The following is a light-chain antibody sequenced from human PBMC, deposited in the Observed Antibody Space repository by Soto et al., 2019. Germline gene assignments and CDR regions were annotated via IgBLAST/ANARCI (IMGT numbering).Light chain of an antibody. J-gene: IGKJ4*01. Sequence: RTQSHASLAVSLGERATINCKSSQSFLYRSNNKNYLAWYQQKPGQPPKLLIYWASTRESGVPDRFSGSGSGTDFTLTISSLQAEDVAVYYCQQYYSLPLTFGGGTKVDIK. CDR2: WAS. V-gene: IGKV4-1*01. CDR1: QSFLYRSNNKNY. CDR3: QQYYSLPLT.